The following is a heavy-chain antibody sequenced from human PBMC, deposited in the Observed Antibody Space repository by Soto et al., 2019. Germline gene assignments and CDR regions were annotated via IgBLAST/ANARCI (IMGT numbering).Heavy chain of an antibody. CDR2: IYPGDSDT. CDR1: GYSFTSYW. V-gene: IGHV5-51*01. D-gene: IGHD3-22*01. CDR3: ARLWDYDSSGYHRFDY. J-gene: IGHJ4*02. Sequence: GESLKISCKGSGYSFTSYWIGWVRQMPGKGLEWMGIIYPGDSDTRYSPSFQGQVTISADKSMSTAYLQWSSLKASDTAMYYCARLWDYDSSGYHRFDYWGQGPLVTVSS.